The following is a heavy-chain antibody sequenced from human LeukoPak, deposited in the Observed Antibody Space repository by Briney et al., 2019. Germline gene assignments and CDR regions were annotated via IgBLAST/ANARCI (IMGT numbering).Heavy chain of an antibody. CDR1: GFTFSSYA. Sequence: GGSLRLSCAASGFTFSSYAMSWVRQAPGKGLEWVSAISGSGGSTYYADSVKGRFTISRDNSKNTLYLQMNSLRAEGTAVYYCAKGQVYYYYMDVWGKGTTVTVSS. V-gene: IGHV3-23*01. CDR3: AKGQVYYYYMDV. CDR2: ISGSGGST. J-gene: IGHJ6*03.